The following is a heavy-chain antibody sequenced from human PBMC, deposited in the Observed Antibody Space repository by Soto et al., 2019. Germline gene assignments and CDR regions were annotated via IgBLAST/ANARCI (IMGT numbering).Heavy chain of an antibody. CDR1: GFTVSSKY. J-gene: IGHJ4*02. Sequence: EVQLVESGGGLVQPGESLRLSCATSGFTVSSKYMSWVRQAPGKGLEWVSVIYTGGNTYYADSVKGRFTITRDNSRNTRYLQMNSLRGEDTAVYYCARGGSDYSGPDYWGQGTLVTVSS. CDR2: IYTGGNT. V-gene: IGHV3-66*01. D-gene: IGHD4-17*01. CDR3: ARGGSDYSGPDY.